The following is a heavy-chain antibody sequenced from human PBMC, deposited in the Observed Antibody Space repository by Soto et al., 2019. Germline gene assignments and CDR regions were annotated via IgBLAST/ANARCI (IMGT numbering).Heavy chain of an antibody. Sequence: QLQLVQSGAEVKKPGASVKVSCKASGYTFTNYGISWVRQAPGQGLEWMGWISGYNDSTNYAQELQGRVTMTTDTSTNTAYRELRSLTSDDTAVYDCARAHRTDVYASETWGEGTMVTVPS. V-gene: IGHV1-18*01. CDR1: GYTFTNYG. CDR2: ISGYNDST. CDR3: ARAHRTDVYASET. D-gene: IGHD2-8*01. J-gene: IGHJ3*01.